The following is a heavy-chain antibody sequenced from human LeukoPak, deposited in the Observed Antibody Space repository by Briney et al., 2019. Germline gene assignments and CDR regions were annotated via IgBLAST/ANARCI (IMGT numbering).Heavy chain of an antibody. Sequence: GGSLRLSCAASGFTFSNHAMHWVRQAPGKGLEWVTLVWYDGNRKYYADSVKGRFTISRDNSKNSVYLQLNSLRPEDTAMYYCVSMVRGIGYWGQGTLVTVSS. D-gene: IGHD3-10*01. CDR1: GFTFSNHA. CDR3: VSMVRGIGY. CDR2: VWYDGNRK. J-gene: IGHJ4*02. V-gene: IGHV3-30*02.